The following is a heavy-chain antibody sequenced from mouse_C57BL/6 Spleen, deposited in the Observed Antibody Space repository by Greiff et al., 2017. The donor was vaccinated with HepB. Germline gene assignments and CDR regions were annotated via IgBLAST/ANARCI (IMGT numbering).Heavy chain of an antibody. D-gene: IGHD3-2*02. CDR2: IDPETGGT. J-gene: IGHJ3*01. Sequence: QVQLQQSGAELVRPGASVTLSCKASGYTFTDYEMHWVKQTPVHGLEWIGAIDPETGGTAYNQKFKGKAILTADKSSSTAYMELRSLTSEDSAVYYCTRPAQATFAYWGQGTLVTVSA. CDR1: GYTFTDYE. CDR3: TRPAQATFAY. V-gene: IGHV1-15*01.